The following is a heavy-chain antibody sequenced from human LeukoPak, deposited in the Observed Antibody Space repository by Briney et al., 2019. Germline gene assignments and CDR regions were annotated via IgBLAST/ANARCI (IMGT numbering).Heavy chain of an antibody. V-gene: IGHV4-59*01. CDR3: ASMFYDSSGYRGTYYGMDV. D-gene: IGHD3-22*01. J-gene: IGHJ6*02. CDR1: GGSISNYY. CDR2: IYYRGST. Sequence: PSETLSLTCTVSGGSISNYYWTWIRQPPGKGLEWIGNIYYRGSTNYNPSLKSRVTISVDTSKNQFSLKLSSVTAADTAVYYCASMFYDSSGYRGTYYGMDVWGQGTTVTVSS.